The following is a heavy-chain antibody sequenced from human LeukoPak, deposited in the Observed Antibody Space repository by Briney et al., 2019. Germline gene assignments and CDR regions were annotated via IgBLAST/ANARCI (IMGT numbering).Heavy chain of an antibody. CDR2: IWFDGKNQ. J-gene: IGHJ6*02. Sequence: GGSLRFSCAASGYILNSYGMHWVRQAPGKGLEWVADIWFDGKNQHFADSVRGRFAISRDNSKNTVYPQINSLRAEDTAVYYCARDRHCVNGVCHSPAGMNVWGQGTTVTVSS. CDR3: ARDRHCVNGVCHSPAGMNV. D-gene: IGHD2-8*01. CDR1: GYILNSYG. V-gene: IGHV3-33*01.